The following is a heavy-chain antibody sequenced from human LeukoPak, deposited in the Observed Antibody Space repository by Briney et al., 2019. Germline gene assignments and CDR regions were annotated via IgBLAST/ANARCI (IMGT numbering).Heavy chain of an antibody. CDR1: GYSFTTYW. V-gene: IGHV5-51*01. J-gene: IGHJ4*02. CDR2: IYPTDSDT. Sequence: GESLKISCKGSGYSFTTYWIGWVRQMPGKGLEWMGIIYPTDSDTTYSPSFHGQVTISADKSISTAFLQWSSLKASDIAMYYCAISPTPLGYSSRWYPPGDYWGQGTLVTVSS. D-gene: IGHD6-13*01. CDR3: AISPTPLGYSSRWYPPGDY.